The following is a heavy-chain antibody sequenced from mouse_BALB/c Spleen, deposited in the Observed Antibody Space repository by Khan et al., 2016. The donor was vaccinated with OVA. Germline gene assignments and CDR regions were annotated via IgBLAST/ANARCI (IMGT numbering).Heavy chain of an antibody. J-gene: IGHJ4*01. V-gene: IGHV1S56*01. CDR3: ARWGGNYPSYAMDY. D-gene: IGHD2-1*01. CDR2: IYPGNVNT. Sequence: VQLQQSGPELVKPGASVRISCKASGYTFTSYYIHWVKQRPGQGLEWIGWIYPGNVNTKYNEKFKGKATLTADTYSSTAYMQLSSLTSEDSAVYFCARWGGNYPSYAMDYWGQGTSVTVSS. CDR1: GYTFTSYY.